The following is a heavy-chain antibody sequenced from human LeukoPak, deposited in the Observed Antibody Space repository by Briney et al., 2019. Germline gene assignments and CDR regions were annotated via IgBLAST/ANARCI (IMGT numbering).Heavy chain of an antibody. V-gene: IGHV4-59*01. J-gene: IGHJ4*02. CDR2: IYYSGST. CDR1: GGSISSYY. Sequence: KPSETLSHTCTVSGGSISSYYWSWIRQPPGKGLEWIGYIYYSGSTNYNPSLKSRVTISVDTSKNQFSLKLSSVTAADTAVYYCARGSYDYVWGSYLPDYWGQGTLVTVSS. D-gene: IGHD3-16*01. CDR3: ARGSYDYVWGSYLPDY.